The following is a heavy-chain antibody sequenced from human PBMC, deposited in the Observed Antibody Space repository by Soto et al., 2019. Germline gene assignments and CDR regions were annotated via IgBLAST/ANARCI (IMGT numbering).Heavy chain of an antibody. J-gene: IGHJ6*03. CDR3: ARSGPAPVDYYYYMDV. D-gene: IGHD2-2*01. CDR1: GFTFSSYS. Sequence: EVQLVESGGGLVKPGGSLRLSCAASGFTFSSYSMNWVRQAPGKGLEWVSSISSSSSYIYYADSVKGRFTISRDNAKNSLYLQMNSLRAEDTAVYYCARSGPAPVDYYYYMDVWGKGTTVTVSS. V-gene: IGHV3-21*01. CDR2: ISSSSSYI.